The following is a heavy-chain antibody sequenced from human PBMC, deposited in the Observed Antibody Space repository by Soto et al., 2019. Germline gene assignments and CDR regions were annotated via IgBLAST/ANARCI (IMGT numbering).Heavy chain of an antibody. J-gene: IGHJ5*02. CDR1: GFTFSSYG. V-gene: IGHV3-30*18. CDR2: ISYDGSNK. D-gene: IGHD6-6*01. CDR3: AKDLQSIAARDWFDP. Sequence: GGSLRLSCAASGFTFSSYGMHWVRQAPGKGLEWVAVISYDGSNKYYADSVKGRFTISRDNSKNTLYLQMNSLRAEDTAVYYCAKDLQSIAARDWFDPWGQGTLVTVSS.